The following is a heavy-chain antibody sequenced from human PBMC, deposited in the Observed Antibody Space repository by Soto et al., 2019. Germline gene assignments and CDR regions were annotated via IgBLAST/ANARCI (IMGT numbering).Heavy chain of an antibody. D-gene: IGHD2-2*01. CDR1: GFTFDDYA. Sequence: GGSLRLSCAASGFTFDDYAMHWVRQAPGKGLEWVSGISWNSGSIGYADSVKGRFTISRDNAKNSLYLQMNSLRAEDTALYYCARGYCSSTSCYPNWFDPCGQGTLVTVSS. CDR2: ISWNSGSI. J-gene: IGHJ5*02. CDR3: ARGYCSSTSCYPNWFDP. V-gene: IGHV3-9*01.